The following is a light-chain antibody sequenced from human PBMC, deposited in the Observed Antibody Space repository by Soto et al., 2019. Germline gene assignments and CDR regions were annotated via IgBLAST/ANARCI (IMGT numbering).Light chain of an antibody. CDR3: QQYGSSPLT. Sequence: EIEMTQSPATLSLSPGEIANPPYRASQSVSSSYLAWYQQKPGQAPRLIIYGASSRATGIPDRFSGSGSGTDFTLTISRLEPEDFAVYYCQQYGSSPLTLGGGTKVDIK. CDR2: GAS. V-gene: IGKV3-20*01. J-gene: IGKJ4*01. CDR1: QSVSSSY.